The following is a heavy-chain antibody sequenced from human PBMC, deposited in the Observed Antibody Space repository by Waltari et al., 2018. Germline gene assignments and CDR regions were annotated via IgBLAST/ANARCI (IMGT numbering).Heavy chain of an antibody. CDR2: INWSGGST. CDR3: ATGSGGSGEAFDI. Sequence: EVQLVESGGGVVRPGGSLRLSCAASGFTFDDYGMSWVRQAPGKGLGVFFGINWSGGSTGDADSVKGRFTISRDNAKNSLYLQMNSLRAEDTAVYYCATGSGGSGEAFDIWGQGTMVTVSS. CDR1: GFTFDDYG. J-gene: IGHJ3*02. V-gene: IGHV3-20*04. D-gene: IGHD1-26*01.